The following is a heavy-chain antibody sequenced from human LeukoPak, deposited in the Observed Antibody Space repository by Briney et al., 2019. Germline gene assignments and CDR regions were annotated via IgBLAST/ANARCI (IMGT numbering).Heavy chain of an antibody. CDR2: IYYSGST. CDR3: ASYCSSTSCYDNWFDP. CDR1: GGSISSYY. Sequence: PSETLSLTCTVSGGSISSYYWSWIRQPPGKGLEWIGYIYYSGSTNYNPSLKSRVTISVDTSKNQFSLKLSSVTAADTAVYYCASYCSSTSCYDNWFDPWGQGTLVTVSS. J-gene: IGHJ5*02. D-gene: IGHD2-2*01. V-gene: IGHV4-59*01.